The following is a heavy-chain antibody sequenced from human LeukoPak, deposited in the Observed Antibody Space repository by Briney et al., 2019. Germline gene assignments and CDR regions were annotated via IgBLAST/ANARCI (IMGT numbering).Heavy chain of an antibody. D-gene: IGHD2-2*01. V-gene: IGHV4-59*08. J-gene: IGHJ5*02. Sequence: KTSETLSLTCTVSGGSVSTYYWNWIRQPPGKGPEWIGYVYYSGYTRYNPSLRSRVTISLDTSKNQFSLNLSSVTAADTALYYCARQSQGYCSTSSCHTWFDPWGQGTLVTVSS. CDR1: GGSVSTYY. CDR2: VYYSGYT. CDR3: ARQSQGYCSTSSCHTWFDP.